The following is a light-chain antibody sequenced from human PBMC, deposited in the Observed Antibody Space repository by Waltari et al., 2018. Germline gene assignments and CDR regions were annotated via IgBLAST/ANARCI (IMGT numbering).Light chain of an antibody. J-gene: IGKJ4*01. CDR3: QQLSIYALT. CDR2: AAS. Sequence: DIQLTQSPSFLSASVGDRVTITCRASQGISSNLAWYQQKPGKAPKLLIYAASTLQIGVTSRFSGSGSGTEFTLTISSLNHEDGATYYCQQLSIYALTFGGGTNVEIK. CDR1: QGISSN. V-gene: IGKV1-9*01.